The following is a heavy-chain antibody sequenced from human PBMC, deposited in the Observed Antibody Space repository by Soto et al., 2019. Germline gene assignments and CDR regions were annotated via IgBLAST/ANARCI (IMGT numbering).Heavy chain of an antibody. J-gene: IGHJ4*02. D-gene: IGHD3-10*01. CDR1: GGSFSGYY. CDR3: AGGLGEWFGELGVGD. Sequence: QVQLQQWGAGLLKPSETLSLTCAVYGGSFSGYYWSWIRQPPGKGLEWIGEINHSGSTNYNPSLKRRVTISVDTSKHQFSLKLSSVTAADTAVYYCAGGLGEWFGELGVGDWGQGTLVTVSS. CDR2: INHSGST. V-gene: IGHV4-34*01.